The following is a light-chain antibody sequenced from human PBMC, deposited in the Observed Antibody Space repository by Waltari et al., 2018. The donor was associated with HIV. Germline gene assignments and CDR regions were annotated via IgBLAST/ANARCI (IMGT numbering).Light chain of an antibody. CDR1: ALPDQY. V-gene: IGLV3-25*03. J-gene: IGLJ3*02. CDR2: KES. CDR3: QSVDSSATYWV. Sequence: SYELRQPPSVSVSPGQTARITCSGDALPDQYVYWYQQKPGQAPLLVIFKESERPSGIPERFSGSSSGKTVTLTVTGVQAEDEADYYCQSVDSSATYWVFGGGTKLTVL.